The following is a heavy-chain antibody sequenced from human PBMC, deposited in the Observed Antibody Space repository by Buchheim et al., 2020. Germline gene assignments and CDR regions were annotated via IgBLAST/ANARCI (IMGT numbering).Heavy chain of an antibody. V-gene: IGHV3-30*03. CDR1: GFTFSNYG. CDR2: ISYDGSNT. D-gene: IGHD3-16*01. J-gene: IGHJ4*02. CDR3: ARLVTHWGYFDS. Sequence: QVQLVESGGGVVQPGRSLRLSCAASGFTFSNYGMHWVRQAPGKGLEWVAVISYDGSNTYYADSVKGRFTISRDNSKDTLLLQMNSLRAEDTAIYFCARLVTHWGYFDSWGQGT.